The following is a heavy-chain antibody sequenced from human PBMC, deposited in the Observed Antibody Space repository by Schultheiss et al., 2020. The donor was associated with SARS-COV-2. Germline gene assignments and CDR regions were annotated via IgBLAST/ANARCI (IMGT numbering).Heavy chain of an antibody. CDR2: ISWNSGSI. CDR1: GFTFDDYA. J-gene: IGHJ3*02. Sequence: SLRLSCAASGFTFDDYAMHWVRQAPGKGLEWVSGISWNSGSIGYADSVKGRFTISRDNAKNSLYLQMNSLRAEDTAVYYCARGGAYYDSSGYYPLRDAFDIWGQGTMVTVSS. V-gene: IGHV3-9*01. CDR3: ARGGAYYDSSGYYPLRDAFDI. D-gene: IGHD3-22*01.